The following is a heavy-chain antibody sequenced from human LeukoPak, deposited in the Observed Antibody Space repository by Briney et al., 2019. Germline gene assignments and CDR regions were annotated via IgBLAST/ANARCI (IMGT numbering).Heavy chain of an antibody. CDR1: GYSISSGYY. D-gene: IGHD1-26*01. J-gene: IGHJ4*02. CDR3: ARLAGATPFDY. CDR2: IYHSGST. V-gene: IGHV4-38-2*02. Sequence: PSETLSLTCTVSGYSISSGYYCGWIRQPPGKGLEWIGSIYHSGSTYYNPSLKSRVTISVDTSKNQFSLKLSSVTAADTAVYYCARLAGATPFDYWGQGTLVTVSS.